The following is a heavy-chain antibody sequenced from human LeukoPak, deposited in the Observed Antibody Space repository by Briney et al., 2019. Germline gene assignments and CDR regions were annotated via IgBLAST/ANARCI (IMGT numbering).Heavy chain of an antibody. J-gene: IGHJ6*03. CDR2: IYSGGST. CDR3: ARGVYGSGYYYYMDV. Sequence: GGPLRLSCAASGFTVSSNYMSWVRQAPGKGLEWVSVIYSGGSTYYADSVKGRFTISRDNSKNTLYLQMNSLRAEDTAVYYCARGVYGSGYYYYMDVWGKGTAVTVSS. V-gene: IGHV3-53*01. CDR1: GFTVSSNY. D-gene: IGHD3-10*01.